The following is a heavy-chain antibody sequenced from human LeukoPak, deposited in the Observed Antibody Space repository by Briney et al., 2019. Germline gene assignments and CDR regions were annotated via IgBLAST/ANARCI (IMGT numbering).Heavy chain of an antibody. CDR1: GFTFSSYW. CDR3: ARDSGRVKLYSSSWYYFDH. D-gene: IGHD6-13*01. J-gene: IGHJ4*02. CDR2: IKQDGSEK. Sequence: GGSLRLSCAASGFTFSSYWMSWVRQAPGKGLEWVANIKQDGSEKYYVDSVKGRFTISRDNAKNSLYLQMNSLRAEDTAVYYCARDSGRVKLYSSSWYYFDHWGQGTLVTVSS. V-gene: IGHV3-7*01.